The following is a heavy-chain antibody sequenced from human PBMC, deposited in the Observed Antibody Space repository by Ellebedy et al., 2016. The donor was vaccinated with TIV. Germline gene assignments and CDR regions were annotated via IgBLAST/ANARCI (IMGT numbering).Heavy chain of an antibody. J-gene: IGHJ4*02. CDR3: ARSYGDVDC. Sequence: ASVKVSCKASGYTFTSYHMHWVRQAPGQGLEWMGIINPSGGSTTYAQKFQGRVTMARDTSTRTVYMELSSLRSEDTAVYYCARSYGDVDCWGQGTLVTVSS. CDR1: GYTFTSYH. CDR2: INPSGGST. D-gene: IGHD4-17*01. V-gene: IGHV1-46*01.